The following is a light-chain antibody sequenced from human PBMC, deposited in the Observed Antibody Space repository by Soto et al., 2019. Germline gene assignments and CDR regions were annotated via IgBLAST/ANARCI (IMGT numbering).Light chain of an antibody. CDR2: GAS. CDR1: QSVSSN. V-gene: IGKV3-15*01. J-gene: IGKJ4*01. Sequence: EIVMTQSPATLSVSPGERATLTCRASQSVSSNIAWYQQKPGQAPRLLIYGASTRATGIPARFSGSGSGTEFTLTISSLQSEDFAVYYCQQYNNCPSFGGGTKVEIK. CDR3: QQYNNCPS.